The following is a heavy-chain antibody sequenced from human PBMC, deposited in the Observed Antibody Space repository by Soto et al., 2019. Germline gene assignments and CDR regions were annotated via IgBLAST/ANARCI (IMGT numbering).Heavy chain of an antibody. CDR3: AKDEVALATRPASFVFDY. CDR2: ISYDGNNK. Sequence: QVQLVESGGGVVQPGRSLRLSCTASAFSFSTYGMHWVRQAPGKGLEWVAVISYDGNNKYYADSVKGRFTISRDNSQDTLYLQMNSLRPDDTAVYYCAKDEVALATRPASFVFDYWGQGTLVTVSS. V-gene: IGHV3-30*18. D-gene: IGHD6-6*01. CDR1: AFSFSTYG. J-gene: IGHJ4*02.